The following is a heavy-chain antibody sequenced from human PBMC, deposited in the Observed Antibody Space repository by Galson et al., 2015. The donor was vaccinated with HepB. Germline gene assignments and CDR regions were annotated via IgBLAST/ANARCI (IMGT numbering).Heavy chain of an antibody. Sequence: SLRLSCAASEFTFSSYPMHWVRQAPGKGLEWVAFISYDGSDKYYADSVKGRFTISRDDSKNTLYLQMNSLRTEDTAVYYCARAPMTTVATGDAFDIWGQGTLVTVPS. J-gene: IGHJ3*02. CDR2: ISYDGSDK. D-gene: IGHD4-23*01. V-gene: IGHV3-30*04. CDR3: ARAPMTTVATGDAFDI. CDR1: EFTFSSYP.